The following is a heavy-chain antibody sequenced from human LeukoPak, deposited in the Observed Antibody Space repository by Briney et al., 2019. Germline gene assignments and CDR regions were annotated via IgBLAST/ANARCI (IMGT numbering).Heavy chain of an antibody. CDR2: IIPIFGTA. J-gene: IGHJ3*02. CDR3: ATDQVLVVRGVIVKDAFDI. V-gene: IGHV1-69*05. Sequence: SVKVSCKASGGTFSSYAISCVRQAPGQGLEWMGRIIPIFGTANYAQKFQGRVTITTDESTSTAYMELSSLRSEDTAVYYCATDQVLVVRGVIVKDAFDIWGQGTMVTVSS. D-gene: IGHD3-10*01. CDR1: GGTFSSYA.